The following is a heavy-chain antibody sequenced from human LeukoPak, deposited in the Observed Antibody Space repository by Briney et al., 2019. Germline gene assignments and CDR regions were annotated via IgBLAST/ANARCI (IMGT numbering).Heavy chain of an antibody. V-gene: IGHV5-51*01. CDR2: IYPGDSDT. CDR1: GYSFTSYW. Sequence: GESLQISCKGSGYSFTSYWIGWVRQMPGRGLEWMGIIYPGDSDTRYSPSFQGEVTISADKSISTANLQWSSLKASDTAMYYCARARYSYGYKWFDPWGQGTLVTVSS. J-gene: IGHJ5*02. CDR3: ARARYSYGYKWFDP. D-gene: IGHD5-18*01.